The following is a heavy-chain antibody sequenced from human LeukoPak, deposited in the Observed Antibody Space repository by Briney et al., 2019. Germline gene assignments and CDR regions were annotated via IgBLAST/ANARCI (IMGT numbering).Heavy chain of an antibody. CDR2: ISSSSSYI. CDR1: GFTFSSYS. CDR3: ARVKSSTSCLS. J-gene: IGHJ4*02. Sequence: PGGSLRLSCAASGFTFSSYSMNWVRQAPGKGLEWVSSISSSSSYIYCADSVKGRFTISRDNAKNSLYLQMNSLRAEDTAVDYCARVKSSTSCLSWGQGTLVTVSS. V-gene: IGHV3-21*01. D-gene: IGHD2-2*01.